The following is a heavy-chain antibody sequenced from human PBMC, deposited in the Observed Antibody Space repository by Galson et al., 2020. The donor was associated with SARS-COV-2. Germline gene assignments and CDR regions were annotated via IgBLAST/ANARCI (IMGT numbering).Heavy chain of an antibody. CDR1: GFTVSSNY. CDR3: ARDGAPEWSHGGMVDY. D-gene: IGHD3-16*01. Sequence: PGGSLRLSCAASGFTVSSNYMSWVRQAPGKGLESVSVIYSGGSTYYADSVKGRFTISRDNSKNTLYLQMNSLRAEDTAVYYCARDGAPEWSHGGMVDYWGQGTLVTVSS. V-gene: IGHV3-53*01. J-gene: IGHJ4*02. CDR2: IYSGGST.